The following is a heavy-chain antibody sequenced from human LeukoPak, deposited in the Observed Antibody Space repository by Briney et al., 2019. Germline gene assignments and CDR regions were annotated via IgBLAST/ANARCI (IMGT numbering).Heavy chain of an antibody. V-gene: IGHV1-3*01. CDR2: INAGNGNT. D-gene: IGHD6-13*01. Sequence: ASVKVSCKASGYTFTSYAMHWVRQAPGQRLEWMGWINAGNGNTKYSQKFQGRVTITRDTSASTAYMELSSLRSEDTAVYYCARGGAAGTPYYYYYGMDVWGQGTTVTVSS. CDR1: GYTFTSYA. CDR3: ARGGAAGTPYYYYYGMDV. J-gene: IGHJ6*02.